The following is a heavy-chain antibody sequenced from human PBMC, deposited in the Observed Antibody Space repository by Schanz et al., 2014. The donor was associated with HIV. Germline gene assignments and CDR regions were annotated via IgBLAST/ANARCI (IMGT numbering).Heavy chain of an antibody. V-gene: IGHV3-21*06. Sequence: VQLVESGGGVVQPGRSLRLSCAASGFTFSSYGMHWVRQAPGKGLEWVSSITTTGDTFYPGSVKGRVTISRDNTESSLFLRMNSLTTEDTAFYFCVLVTGDPWGRGTLVTVSS. CDR3: VLVTGDP. J-gene: IGHJ5*02. D-gene: IGHD5-18*01. CDR1: GFTFSSYG. CDR2: ITTTGDT.